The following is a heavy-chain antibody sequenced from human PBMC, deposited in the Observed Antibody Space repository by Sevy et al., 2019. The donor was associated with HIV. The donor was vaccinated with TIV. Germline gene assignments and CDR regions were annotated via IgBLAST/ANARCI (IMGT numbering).Heavy chain of an antibody. D-gene: IGHD2-2*01. V-gene: IGHV3-48*02. Sequence: GGSLRLSCAASGFTFSSYSMNWVRQAPGKGLEWVSYISSSSTIYYADSVKGRFTISRDNAKNSLYLQMNSLRDEDTAVYYCARAQPLTNYYYMDVWGKGTTVTVSS. CDR1: GFTFSSYS. J-gene: IGHJ6*03. CDR2: ISSSSTI. CDR3: ARAQPLTNYYYMDV.